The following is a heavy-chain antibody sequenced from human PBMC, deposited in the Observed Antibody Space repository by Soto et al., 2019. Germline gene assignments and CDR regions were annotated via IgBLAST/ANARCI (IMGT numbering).Heavy chain of an antibody. J-gene: IGHJ6*02. CDR3: VGALTYEVPYYYYGMDV. CDR1: GFMFSTYL. CDR2: IKQDGNEK. Sequence: GGSLRLSCAASGFMFSTYLMSWVRQAPGKGLEWVANIKQDGNEKFYVDSVKGRFTISRDNAKKSLYLQMNSLRADDTAVYYCVGALTYEVPYYYYGMDVWGQGTTVTVSS. V-gene: IGHV3-7*01. D-gene: IGHD3-16*01.